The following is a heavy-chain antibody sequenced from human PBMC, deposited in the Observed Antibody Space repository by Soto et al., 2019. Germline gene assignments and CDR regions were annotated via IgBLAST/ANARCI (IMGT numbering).Heavy chain of an antibody. D-gene: IGHD3-10*01. J-gene: IGHJ5*02. CDR3: ARGDIFMLRGVTGRRTWLDP. CDR1: GGSLSGYY. CDR2: INHRGGA. Sequence: SETLSLTCAVYGGSLSGYYWTWIRQPPGKGLEWIGEINHRGGANYNVSLKSRVTMSVDTSKNQFSLTLSSVTAADTAVFFCARGDIFMLRGVTGRRTWLDPWGPGTLVSVSS. V-gene: IGHV4-34*01.